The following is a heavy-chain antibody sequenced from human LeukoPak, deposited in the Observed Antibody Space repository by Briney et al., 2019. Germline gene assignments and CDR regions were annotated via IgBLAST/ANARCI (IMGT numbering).Heavy chain of an antibody. D-gene: IGHD2-2*01. CDR1: GGSISSYY. CDR2: IYYSGST. V-gene: IGHV4-59*01. J-gene: IGHJ6*02. Sequence: SETLSLTCTVSGGSISSYYWSWIRQPPGKGLEWIGYIYYSGSTNYNPSLKSRVTISVDTSKNQFSLKLSSVTAADTAVYYCARGYVVAEGYGMDVWGRGTTVTVSS. CDR3: ARGYVVAEGYGMDV.